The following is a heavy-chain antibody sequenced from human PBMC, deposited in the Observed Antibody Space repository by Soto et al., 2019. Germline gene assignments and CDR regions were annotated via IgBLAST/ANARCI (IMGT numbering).Heavy chain of an antibody. Sequence: GGSLRLSCAASGFTFSDYSMSCIRQAPGKGLEWLAFIDSRGRTLSYADSVKGRFTISRDNAKNSLYLQMHSLRADDTAVYYCARQAARNYIDSWGQGDVVTVSS. J-gene: IGHJ4*02. D-gene: IGHD6-6*01. CDR1: GFTFSDYS. CDR3: ARQAARNYIDS. CDR2: IDSRGRTL. V-gene: IGHV3-11*01.